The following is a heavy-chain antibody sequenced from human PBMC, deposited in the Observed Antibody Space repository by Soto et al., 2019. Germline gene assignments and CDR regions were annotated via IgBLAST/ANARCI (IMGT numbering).Heavy chain of an antibody. CDR3: AKGTVTQVYYFDY. J-gene: IGHJ4*02. V-gene: IGHV3-23*01. CDR2: FSGNGGRT. D-gene: IGHD4-17*01. CDR1: GFTFSTYA. Sequence: EVQLLQSGGGLVQPGGSLRLSCEASGFTFSTYAMSWVRQAPGKGLEWVSGFSGNGGRTYYADSVKGRFTISRDNSKNPLFLQMNSLRVEDTAVYYCAKGTVTQVYYFDYWGQGTLVAVSS.